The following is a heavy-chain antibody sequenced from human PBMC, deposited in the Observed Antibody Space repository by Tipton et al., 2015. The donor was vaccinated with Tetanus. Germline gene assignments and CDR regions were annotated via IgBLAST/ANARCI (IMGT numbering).Heavy chain of an antibody. J-gene: IGHJ3*01. CDR3: ARRSYCSSSRCFDAFDL. CDR1: GGSFSLYY. V-gene: IGHV4-34*01. CDR2: ISHSGSS. Sequence: TLSLTCTVSGGSFSLYYWNWVRQSPGKGLEWIGEISHSGSSNYSPSLKSRVAISMDTSKNQISLKLSSVTAADTAVYYCARRSYCSSSRCFDAFDLRGQGTMVTVSS. D-gene: IGHD2-2*01.